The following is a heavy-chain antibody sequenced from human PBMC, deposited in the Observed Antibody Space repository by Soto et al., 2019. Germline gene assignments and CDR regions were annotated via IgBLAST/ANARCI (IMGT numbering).Heavy chain of an antibody. CDR1: GYTFTKFG. Sequence: QVQLVQSGAEVKKPDASVKVSCKASGYTFTKFGISWVRQAPGQGLESLGWLSTYREDRNYAQRVQDRVSMTTDTSTSTAYMELRTLISDDTAVYYCARISLGPAPTDAFDIWGQGTMVTVSS. CDR3: ARISLGPAPTDAFDI. D-gene: IGHD1-26*01. J-gene: IGHJ3*02. V-gene: IGHV1-18*01. CDR2: LSTYREDR.